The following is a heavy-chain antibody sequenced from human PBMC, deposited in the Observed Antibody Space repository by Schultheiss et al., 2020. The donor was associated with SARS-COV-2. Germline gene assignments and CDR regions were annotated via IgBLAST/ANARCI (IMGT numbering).Heavy chain of an antibody. J-gene: IGHJ4*02. D-gene: IGHD4-17*01. Sequence: GGSLRLSCAASGFTFSSYAMHWVRQAPGKGLEWVAVISYDGSNKYYADSVKGRFTISRDNSKNTLYLQMNSLRAEDTAVYYCANGRYDYGDYVGYWGQGTLVTVSS. CDR3: ANGRYDYGDYVGY. V-gene: IGHV3-30*01. CDR2: ISYDGSNK. CDR1: GFTFSSYA.